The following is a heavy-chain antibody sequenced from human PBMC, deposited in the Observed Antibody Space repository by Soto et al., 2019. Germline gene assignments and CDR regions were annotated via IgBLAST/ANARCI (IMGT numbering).Heavy chain of an antibody. CDR3: ASVPPP. D-gene: IGHD6-6*01. CDR2: MYHSGST. J-gene: IGHJ5*02. CDR1: GGSISSGGYS. V-gene: IGHV4-30-2*01. Sequence: QLQLQESGSGLVKPSQTLSLTCAVSGGSISSGGYSWSWIRQPPGKGLEWIGYMYHSGSTYYNPALRSRATISVDRPKNQVSLKLSSVTAADTAVYYCASVPPPWGQGTLVTVSS.